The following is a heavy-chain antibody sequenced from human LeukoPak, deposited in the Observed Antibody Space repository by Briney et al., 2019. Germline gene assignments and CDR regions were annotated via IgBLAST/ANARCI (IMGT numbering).Heavy chain of an antibody. J-gene: IGHJ4*02. Sequence: SQTLSLTCAISGDSVSNNGVVWNWIRQSPSRGLEWLGRTYYRSKWYNDYAESVKSRITINPDTSKNQFSLQLNSVTPEDTAVYYCTRDEQWLVYFDYWGQGTLVTVSS. CDR1: GDSVSNNGVV. D-gene: IGHD6-19*01. V-gene: IGHV6-1*01. CDR2: TYYRSKWYN. CDR3: TRDEQWLVYFDY.